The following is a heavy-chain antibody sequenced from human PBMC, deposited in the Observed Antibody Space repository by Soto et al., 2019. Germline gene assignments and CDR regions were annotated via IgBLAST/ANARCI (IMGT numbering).Heavy chain of an antibody. CDR1: GGTFSSYA. Sequence: GASVKVSCKASGGTFSSYAISWVRQAPGQGLEWMGGIIPIFGTANYAQKFQGRVTITADESTSTAYMELSSLRSEDTAVYYCASMYCSGGSCRYHFDYWGQGTLVTVSS. J-gene: IGHJ4*02. CDR2: IIPIFGTA. CDR3: ASMYCSGGSCRYHFDY. D-gene: IGHD2-15*01. V-gene: IGHV1-69*13.